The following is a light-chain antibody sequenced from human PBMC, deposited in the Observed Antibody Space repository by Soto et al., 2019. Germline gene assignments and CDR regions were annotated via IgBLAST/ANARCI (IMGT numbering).Light chain of an antibody. J-gene: IGLJ1*01. Sequence: QSALTQPASVSGSPGQSITISCTGTSSDLAIYNYVSWYQQQPGKAPKLMIHQVTNRPSGVSNRFSGSRSGNTASLTISGLQAEDEADYSCSSYTDSSNYVFGTGTKLAVL. CDR3: SSYTDSSNYV. CDR2: QVT. CDR1: SSDLAIYNY. V-gene: IGLV2-14*01.